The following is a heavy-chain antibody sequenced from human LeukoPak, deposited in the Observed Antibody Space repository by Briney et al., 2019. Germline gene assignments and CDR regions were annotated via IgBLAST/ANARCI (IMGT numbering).Heavy chain of an antibody. V-gene: IGHV3-48*01. J-gene: IGHJ4*02. CDR2: ISSSSSSTI. D-gene: IGHD5-18*01. CDR1: GFTFSSYA. Sequence: GGSLRLSCAASGFTFSSYAMNWVRQAPGKGLEWVSYISSSSSSTIYYADSVKGRFTISRDNAKNSLYLQMNSLRAEDTAVYYCAREIQLWSGDVDYWGQGTLVTVSS. CDR3: AREIQLWSGDVDY.